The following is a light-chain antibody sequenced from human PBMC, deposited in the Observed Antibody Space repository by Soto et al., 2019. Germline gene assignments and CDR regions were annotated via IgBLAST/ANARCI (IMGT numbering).Light chain of an antibody. CDR2: GAS. CDR1: QSVSSN. V-gene: IGKV3-15*01. CDR3: QQRSNWPSIS. J-gene: IGKJ5*01. Sequence: EIVMTQSPDTLSVSPGERATLSCRASQSVSSNLAWYQQKPGQAPRLLIYGASTRATGIPARFSGSGSGTEFTLTISSLQSEDSAVYYCQQRSNWPSISFGQGTRLEIK.